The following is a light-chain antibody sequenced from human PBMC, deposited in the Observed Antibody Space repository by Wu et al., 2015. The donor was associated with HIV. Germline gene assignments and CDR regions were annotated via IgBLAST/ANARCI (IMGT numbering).Light chain of an antibody. CDR3: QQYDTYPFT. J-gene: IGKJ4*01. V-gene: IGKV1-8*01. CDR2: AAS. CDR1: QHISSS. Sequence: AIRITQSPSSLSASTGDTVNITCRTSQHISSSLAWYRQKPGKAPELLIYAASNLHRGVPSRFSGSGSGTGFTLTISCPQSEDLATFYCQQYDTYPFTFGGGPRWTSN.